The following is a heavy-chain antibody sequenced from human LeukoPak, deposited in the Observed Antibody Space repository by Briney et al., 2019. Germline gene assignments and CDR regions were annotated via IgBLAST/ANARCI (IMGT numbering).Heavy chain of an antibody. D-gene: IGHD3-10*01. Sequence: ASVKVSCKVSGYTLTELSMHGVRQAPGKGLEWMGGFDPEDGETIYAQKFQGRVTMTEDTSTDTAYMELSSLRSEDTAVYYCATIPYGSGSYYPDYWGQGTLVTISS. CDR3: ATIPYGSGSYYPDY. CDR2: FDPEDGET. J-gene: IGHJ4*02. V-gene: IGHV1-24*01. CDR1: GYTLTELS.